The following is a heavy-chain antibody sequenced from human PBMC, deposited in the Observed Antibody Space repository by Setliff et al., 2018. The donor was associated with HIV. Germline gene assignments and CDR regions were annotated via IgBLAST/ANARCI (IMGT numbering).Heavy chain of an antibody. D-gene: IGHD3-16*01. V-gene: IGHV3-21*01. CDR3: ARDAKGGIDY. Sequence: PGGSLRLSCAASGFTFSSYSMNWVRQAPGKGLEWVSSISSSSSYIYYADSVKGRFTISRDNSKNTLYLQMNSLRVEDTATYYCARDAKGGIDYWGQGTLVTVSS. CDR2: ISSSSSYI. J-gene: IGHJ4*02. CDR1: GFTFSSYS.